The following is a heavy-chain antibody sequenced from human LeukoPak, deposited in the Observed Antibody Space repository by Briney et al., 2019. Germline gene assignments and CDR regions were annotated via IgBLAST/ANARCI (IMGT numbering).Heavy chain of an antibody. Sequence: GASVKVSCKASGYTFTGYYMHWVRQAPGRGLEWMGWINPNSGGTNYAQKFQGRVTMTRDTSISTAYMELSRLRSDDTAVYYCARAVGYSSGWLDYWGQGTLVTVPS. V-gene: IGHV1-2*02. D-gene: IGHD6-19*01. J-gene: IGHJ4*02. CDR2: INPNSGGT. CDR1: GYTFTGYY. CDR3: ARAVGYSSGWLDY.